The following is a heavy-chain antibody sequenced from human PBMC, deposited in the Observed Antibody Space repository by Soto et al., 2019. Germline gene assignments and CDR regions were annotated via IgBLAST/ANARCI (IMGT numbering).Heavy chain of an antibody. CDR1: GYTFTAHY. J-gene: IGHJ4*02. CDR2: INPNSGDT. CDR3: ASVNSGSYHHGLFDY. V-gene: IGHV1-2*02. Sequence: GASVKVSCKASGYTFTAHYMNWVRQAPGQGLEWMGWINPNSGDTKYVEKFQGRVTVTRDTSISTAYMELSSLRSDDTAVYYCASVNSGSYHHGLFDYWGQGALVTVSS. D-gene: IGHD1-26*01.